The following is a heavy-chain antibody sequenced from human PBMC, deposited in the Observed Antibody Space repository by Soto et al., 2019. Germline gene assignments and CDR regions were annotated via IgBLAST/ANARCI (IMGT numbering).Heavy chain of an antibody. J-gene: IGHJ4*02. CDR3: ARLTGTSNLDY. Sequence: GESLTLSCKGSGYSFTTYWIGWVRQMPGKGLEWMGVIYPGDSDTIYSPSFQGQVTISADKSISTAYLQWSSLKASDTAMYYCARLTGTSNLDYWGQGTLVTVSS. D-gene: IGHD1-7*01. CDR1: GYSFTTYW. V-gene: IGHV5-51*01. CDR2: IYPGDSDT.